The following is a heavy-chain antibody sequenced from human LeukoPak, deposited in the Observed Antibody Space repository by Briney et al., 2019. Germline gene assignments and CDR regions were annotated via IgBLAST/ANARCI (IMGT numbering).Heavy chain of an antibody. V-gene: IGHV3-66*01. CDR3: AKDLSTFAVVVTAIDY. Sequence: GGSLRLSCAASGFTVSSNYMSWVRQAPGKGLEWVSVIYSGGTTYYADSVKGRFTISRDNSKNTLYLQMNSLRAEDTAVYYCAKDLSTFAVVVTAIDYWGQGTLVTVSS. CDR2: IYSGGTT. D-gene: IGHD2-21*02. CDR1: GFTVSSNY. J-gene: IGHJ4*02.